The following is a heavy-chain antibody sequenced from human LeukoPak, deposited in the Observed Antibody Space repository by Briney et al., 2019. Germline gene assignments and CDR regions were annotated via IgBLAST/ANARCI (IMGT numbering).Heavy chain of an antibody. Sequence: KSSETLSLTCTVSGGSISSGGYYWSWLRQHPGKGLEWIGYIYYSGSTYYNPSLKSRVTISVDTSKNQFSLKLSSVTAADTAVYYCARVPADYDILTGYYTLGAFDIWGQGTMVTVSS. CDR1: GGSISSGGYY. CDR2: IYYSGST. D-gene: IGHD3-9*01. V-gene: IGHV4-31*03. J-gene: IGHJ3*02. CDR3: ARVPADYDILTGYYTLGAFDI.